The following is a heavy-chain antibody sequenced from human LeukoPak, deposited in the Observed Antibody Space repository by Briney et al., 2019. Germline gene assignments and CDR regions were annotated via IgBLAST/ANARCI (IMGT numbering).Heavy chain of an antibody. CDR1: GFTFSSFS. D-gene: IGHD6-19*01. V-gene: IGHV3-21*01. CDR3: ARDFLAIAVAGTGFDY. J-gene: IGHJ4*02. CDR2: ISSSSSYI. Sequence: GGTLRLSCAASGFTFSSFSVNRVPQAPGQEGKGFSSISSSSSYISYTASGKDRFTTPRDKAKHPLYLQMNCLRAEDTAVYYCARDFLAIAVAGTGFDYGGRGTLVTVSS.